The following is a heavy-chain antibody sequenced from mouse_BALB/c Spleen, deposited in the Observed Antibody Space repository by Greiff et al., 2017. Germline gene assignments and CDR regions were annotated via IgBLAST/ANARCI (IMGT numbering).Heavy chain of an antibody. CDR3: ASYYRTSMDY. CDR1: GYTFTSYV. J-gene: IGHJ4*01. D-gene: IGHD2-14*01. Sequence: VYVKQSGPELVKPGASVKISCKASGYTFTSYVMHWVKQKPGQGLEWIGYINPYNDGTKYNEKFKGKATLTSDKSSSTAYMELSSLTSEDSAVYYCASYYRTSMDYWGQGTSVTVSS. CDR2: INPYNDGT. V-gene: IGHV1-14*01.